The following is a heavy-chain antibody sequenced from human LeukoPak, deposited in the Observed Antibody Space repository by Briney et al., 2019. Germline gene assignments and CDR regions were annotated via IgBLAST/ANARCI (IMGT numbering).Heavy chain of an antibody. CDR3: ARTTTVRGTYYMDV. V-gene: IGHV4-59*01. CDR1: GGSFSGYY. Sequence: SETLSLTCAVYGGSFSGYYWSWIRQPPGRGLEWIGDIYYSGYTNYNPSLKSRVTISVDTSKNQFSLKLSSVTAADTAVYYCARTTTVRGTYYMDVWGKGTTVTISS. J-gene: IGHJ6*03. CDR2: IYYSGYT. D-gene: IGHD3-10*01.